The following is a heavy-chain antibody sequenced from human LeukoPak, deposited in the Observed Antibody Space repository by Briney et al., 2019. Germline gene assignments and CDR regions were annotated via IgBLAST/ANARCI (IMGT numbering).Heavy chain of an antibody. Sequence: PSQTLSLTCAVSGGSISSSNWWSWVRQPPGKGLEWIGEIYHSGSTNYNPSLKSRVTISVDKSKNQFSLKLSSVTAADTAVYYCARVEIGPLSCSGCNWFDPWGQGTLVTVSS. CDR2: IYHSGST. CDR1: GGSISSSNW. J-gene: IGHJ5*02. CDR3: ARVEIGPLSCSGCNWFDP. D-gene: IGHD6-19*01. V-gene: IGHV4-4*02.